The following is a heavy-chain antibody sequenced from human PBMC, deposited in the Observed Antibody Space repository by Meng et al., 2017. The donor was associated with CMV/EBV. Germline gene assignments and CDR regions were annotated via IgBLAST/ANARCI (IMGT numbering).Heavy chain of an antibody. J-gene: IGHJ5*02. D-gene: IGHD6-6*01. CDR1: GYTFPSYY. V-gene: IGHV1-46*01. CDR2: INPSGGST. Sequence: QMHLRQSGAEVKTPVAAVKVSCNASGYTFPSYYMHWVRQATGQGLEWMGIINPSGGSTSYAQKFQGRVTMTRDTSTSTVYMELSSLRSEDTAVYYCAREEGIAARSDWFDPWGQGTLVTVSS. CDR3: AREEGIAARSDWFDP.